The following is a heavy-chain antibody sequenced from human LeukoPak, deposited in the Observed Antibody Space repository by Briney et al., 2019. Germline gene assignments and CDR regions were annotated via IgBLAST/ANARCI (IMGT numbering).Heavy chain of an antibody. CDR3: ARGGLLWFGENIWFDP. CDR1: GDSLSRSS. D-gene: IGHD3-10*01. V-gene: IGHV4-59*08. J-gene: IGHJ5*02. Sequence: SETLSLTCTVSGDSLSRSSWSWIRQSPGGGLGWVGYMFYGGTTSHQPSLWGGVNMSIVTYKDQFSLSLSSVTAADTAVYYCARGGLLWFGENIWFDPWGQGTLVTVSS. CDR2: MFYGGTT.